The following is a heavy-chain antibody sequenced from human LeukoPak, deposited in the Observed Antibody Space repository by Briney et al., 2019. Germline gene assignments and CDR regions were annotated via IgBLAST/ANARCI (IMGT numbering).Heavy chain of an antibody. CDR2: INHSGST. CDR1: GGSFSGYY. V-gene: IGHV4-34*01. D-gene: IGHD5-18*01. J-gene: IGHJ4*02. Sequence: PSETLSLTCAVYGGSFSGYYWSWIRQPPGKGLEWIGEINHSGSTNYNPSLKSRVTISVDTSKNQFSLKLSSVTAADTAVYYCARGGNSYGFSIRGQIDYWGQGTLVTVSS. CDR3: ARGGNSYGFSIRGQIDY.